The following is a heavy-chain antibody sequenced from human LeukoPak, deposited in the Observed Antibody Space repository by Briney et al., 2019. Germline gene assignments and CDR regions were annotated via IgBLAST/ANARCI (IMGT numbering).Heavy chain of an antibody. CDR1: GFTFDDYA. D-gene: IGHD6-19*01. CDR3: AKARGWYSDYFDY. CDR2: ISGSGGST. J-gene: IGHJ4*02. V-gene: IGHV3-23*01. Sequence: PGRSLRLSCAASGFTFDDYAMSWVRQAPGKGLEWVSAISGSGGSTYYADSVKGRFTISRDNSKNTLYLQMNSLRAEDTAVYYCAKARGWYSDYFDYWGQGTLVTVSS.